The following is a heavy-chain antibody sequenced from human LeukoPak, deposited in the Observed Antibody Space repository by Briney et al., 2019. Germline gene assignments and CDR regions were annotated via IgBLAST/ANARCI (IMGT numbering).Heavy chain of an antibody. CDR1: EFAFTCHW. Sequence: PGGSLRLSCAASEFAFTCHWMHWVRQAPGKGLVWVSRINPDGSNTVYAESVKGRFTISRDNAKNTLYLQMNSLRAEDTAVYYCARDRDWNSLDYWGQGTLVTVSS. D-gene: IGHD1-1*01. J-gene: IGHJ4*02. V-gene: IGHV3-74*01. CDR3: ARDRDWNSLDY. CDR2: INPDGSNT.